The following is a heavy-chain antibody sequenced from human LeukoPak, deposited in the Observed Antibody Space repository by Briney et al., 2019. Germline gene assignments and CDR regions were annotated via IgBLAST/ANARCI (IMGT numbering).Heavy chain of an antibody. CDR2: FDPEDGET. CDR3: APTERRGHCSGGSCYDAFDI. V-gene: IGHV1-24*01. D-gene: IGHD2-15*01. J-gene: IGHJ3*02. Sequence: ASVKVSCKVSGYTLTELSMHWVRQAPGKGLEWMGGFDPEDGETIYAQKFQGRVTMTEDTSTDTAYMELSSLRSEVTAVYYCAPTERRGHCSGGSCYDAFDIWGQGTMVTVSS. CDR1: GYTLTELS.